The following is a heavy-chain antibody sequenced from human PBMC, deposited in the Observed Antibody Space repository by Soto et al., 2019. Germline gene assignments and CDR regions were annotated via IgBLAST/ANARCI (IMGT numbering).Heavy chain of an antibody. V-gene: IGHV3-7*01. CDR3: ARDGLSLEWLAGMDV. D-gene: IGHD3-3*01. Sequence: GGSMRLSCAASGFTFSNYWMIWVRQAPGKGLEWVANIKQDGSEKYYVDSVKGRFTISRDNAKNSLYLQMNSLRAEDTAVYYCARDGLSLEWLAGMDVWGQGTTVTVSS. CDR2: IKQDGSEK. J-gene: IGHJ6*02. CDR1: GFTFSNYW.